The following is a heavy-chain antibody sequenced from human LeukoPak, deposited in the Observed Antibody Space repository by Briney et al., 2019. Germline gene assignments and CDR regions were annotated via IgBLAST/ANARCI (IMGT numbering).Heavy chain of an antibody. CDR1: GGSISSSSYY. Sequence: SETLSLTCTVSGGSISSSSYYWGWIRQPPGKGLEWIGSIYYSGSTYYDPSLKSRVTISVDTSKNQFSLKLSSVTAADTAVYYCASDGYSSSWFFDYWGQGTLVTVSS. CDR3: ASDGYSSSWFFDY. J-gene: IGHJ4*02. V-gene: IGHV4-39*07. D-gene: IGHD6-13*01. CDR2: IYYSGST.